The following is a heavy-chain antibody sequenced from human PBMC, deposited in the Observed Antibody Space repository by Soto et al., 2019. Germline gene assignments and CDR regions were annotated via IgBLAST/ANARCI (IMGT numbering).Heavy chain of an antibody. J-gene: IGHJ6*02. V-gene: IGHV3-21*01. CDR2: ISTRISYM. CDR1: GFTFSSYS. CDR3: ARNDGMDV. Sequence: PGGSLRLSCAASGFTFSSYSMNWVRQAPGKGLEWVSSISTRISYMYYADSVKGRFTISRDNAKNSLYLQMNSLRAEDTALYYCARNDGMDVWGQGTTVTVS.